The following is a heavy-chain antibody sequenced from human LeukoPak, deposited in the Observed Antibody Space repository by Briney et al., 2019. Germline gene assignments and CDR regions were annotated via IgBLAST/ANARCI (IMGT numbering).Heavy chain of an antibody. CDR1: GGSISSYY. J-gene: IGHJ5*02. D-gene: IGHD6-19*01. CDR2: IYYSGST. Sequence: PSETLSLTCTVPGGSISSYYWSWIRQPPGKGLEWIGYIYYSGSTNYNPSLKSRVTISVDTSKNQFSLKLSSVTAADTAVYYCARDSSGLNWFDPWGQGTLVSVSS. CDR3: ARDSSGLNWFDP. V-gene: IGHV4-59*01.